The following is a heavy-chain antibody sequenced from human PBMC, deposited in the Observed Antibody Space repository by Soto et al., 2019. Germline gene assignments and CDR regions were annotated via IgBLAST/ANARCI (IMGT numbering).Heavy chain of an antibody. V-gene: IGHV3-23*01. CDR2: ISDSGGRT. CDR3: AKELVNSGWTYFDY. J-gene: IGHJ4*02. Sequence: GGSLRLSCAASGFTFNTYAMSWVRQAPGKGLEWVPAISDSGGRTHYADSVKGRFTISRDNSKNTLYLQMNSLRAEDTAVYFCAKELVNSGWTYFDYWGQGTLVTVSS. D-gene: IGHD6-19*01. CDR1: GFTFNTYA.